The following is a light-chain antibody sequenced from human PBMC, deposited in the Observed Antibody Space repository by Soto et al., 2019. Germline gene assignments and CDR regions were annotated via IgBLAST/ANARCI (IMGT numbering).Light chain of an antibody. CDR2: GAS. V-gene: IGKV3-20*01. CDR1: QSVSSSY. J-gene: IGKJ2*01. CDR3: QQYGSSPLYT. Sequence: EIVLTPSPGTLSLSPGERATLSCRASQSVSSSYLAWYQQKPGQAPRLLIYGASSRATGIPDRFSGSGSGTDFTLTISRLEPEDFAVYYSQQYGSSPLYTFGQGTKREIK.